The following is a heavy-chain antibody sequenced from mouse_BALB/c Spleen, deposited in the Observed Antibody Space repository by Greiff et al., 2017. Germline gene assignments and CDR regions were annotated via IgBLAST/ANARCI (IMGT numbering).Heavy chain of an antibody. D-gene: IGHD2-4*01. Sequence: DVKLVESGGGLVQPGGSLKLSCAASGFTFSSYAMSWVRQSPEKRLEWVAEISSGGSYTYYPDTVTGRFTISRDNAKNTLYLEMSSLRSEDTALYYCAREGLRNAMDYWGQGTSVTVSS. J-gene: IGHJ4*01. CDR2: ISSGGSYT. CDR1: GFTFSSYA. V-gene: IGHV5-9-4*01. CDR3: AREGLRNAMDY.